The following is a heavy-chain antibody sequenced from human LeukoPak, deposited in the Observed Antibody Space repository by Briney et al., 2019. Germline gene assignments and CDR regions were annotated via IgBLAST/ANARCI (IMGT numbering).Heavy chain of an antibody. CDR3: ASIADDDY. CDR2: IYHSGST. CDR1: GGSISSYF. D-gene: IGHD6-13*01. Sequence: PSETLSLTCTVSGGSISSYFWSWIRQPPGKGLEWIGSIYHSGSTYYNPSLKSRVTISVDTSKNQFSLKLSSVTAAYTAVYYCASIADDDYWGQGTLVTVSS. J-gene: IGHJ4*02. V-gene: IGHV4-59*08.